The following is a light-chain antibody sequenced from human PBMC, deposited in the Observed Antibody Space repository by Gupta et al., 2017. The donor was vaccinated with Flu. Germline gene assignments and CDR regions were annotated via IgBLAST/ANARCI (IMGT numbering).Light chain of an antibody. CDR3: MQALETPYT. J-gene: IGKJ2*01. V-gene: IGKV2-28*01. CDR2: LGS. Sequence: DMVMTQSPLSLPVTPGDTASIPCRSSHSLLQSDGYNYLDWYIQKPGQSPQVLIYLGSNRASGVPDRFSGSGSGTDFILKISRVEAEDVGLYYCMQALETPYTFGLGTKLEIK. CDR1: HSLLQSDGYNY.